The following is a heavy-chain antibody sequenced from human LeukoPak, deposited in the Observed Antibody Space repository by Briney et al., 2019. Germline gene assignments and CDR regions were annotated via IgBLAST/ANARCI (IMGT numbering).Heavy chain of an antibody. CDR1: GFTVSSNY. Sequence: GGSLRLSCAASGFTVSSNYMRWVRQAPGKGLEWVSVIYSGGSTYYADSVKGRFTISRDNSKNTLYLQMNSLRAEDTAVYYWGRGAQGGDLDYWGQGTLVTVSS. CDR3: GRGAQGGDLDY. J-gene: IGHJ4*02. V-gene: IGHV3-53*01. CDR2: IYSGGST. D-gene: IGHD2-21*02.